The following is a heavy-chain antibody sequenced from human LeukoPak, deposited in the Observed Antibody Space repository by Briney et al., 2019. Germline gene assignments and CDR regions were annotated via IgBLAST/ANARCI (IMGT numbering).Heavy chain of an antibody. CDR1: GGSISSCTYY. Sequence: PSETLSLTCTVSGGSISSCTYYWGWVRQPPGKGLEWIGSIYYSGSTYYNPSLKSRVTISVDTSKNQFSLKLSSVTAADTAVYYCARHERDYGGNSSDYWGQGTLVTVSS. D-gene: IGHD4-23*01. CDR2: IYYSGST. CDR3: ARHERDYGGNSSDY. J-gene: IGHJ4*02. V-gene: IGHV4-39*01.